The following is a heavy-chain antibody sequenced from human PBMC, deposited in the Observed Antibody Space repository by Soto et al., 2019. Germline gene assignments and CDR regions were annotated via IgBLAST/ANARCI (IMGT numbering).Heavy chain of an antibody. CDR1: GFTFSSYA. Sequence: GGSLRLSCAASGFTFSSYAMSWVRQAPGKGLEWVSAISGSGGRTYYADSVKGRFTISRDNSKNTLYLQMNSLRAEDTAVYYCAKLWSGSLYYFDYWGQGTLVTVSS. D-gene: IGHD1-26*01. V-gene: IGHV3-23*01. CDR2: ISGSGGRT. J-gene: IGHJ4*02. CDR3: AKLWSGSLYYFDY.